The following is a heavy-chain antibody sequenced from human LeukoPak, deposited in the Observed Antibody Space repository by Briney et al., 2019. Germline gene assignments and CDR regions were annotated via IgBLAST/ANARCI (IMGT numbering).Heavy chain of an antibody. V-gene: IGHV5-51*01. J-gene: IGHJ4*02. D-gene: IGHD6-19*01. Sequence: PGESLKISCKGSGYSFTNYWIGWVRQMPGKGLEWMGIIYPGDSDTTYSPSFQGQVTISVDKSINTAYLQWSSLKASDTAIYYCARHRAVSGLYYFDYWGQGTLVTVSS. CDR2: IYPGDSDT. CDR1: GYSFTNYW. CDR3: ARHRAVSGLYYFDY.